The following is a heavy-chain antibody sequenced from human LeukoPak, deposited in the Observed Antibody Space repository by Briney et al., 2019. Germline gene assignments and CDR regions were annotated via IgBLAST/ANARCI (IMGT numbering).Heavy chain of an antibody. Sequence: HPGGSLRHSCAVSGFTFSGFWMSWSRQAPGKGLEWVASINSDGSEGYYADVVKGRFTISRDNAKNSLYLQINSLRAEDTAVYYCARSSYSSSSSVWGQGTMVTVSS. V-gene: IGHV3-7*03. J-gene: IGHJ3*01. CDR2: INSDGSEG. D-gene: IGHD6-6*01. CDR3: ARSSYSSSSSV. CDR1: GFTFSGFW.